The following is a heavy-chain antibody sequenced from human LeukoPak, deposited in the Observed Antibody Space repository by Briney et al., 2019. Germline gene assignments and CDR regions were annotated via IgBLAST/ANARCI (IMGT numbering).Heavy chain of an antibody. Sequence: GGSLRLSCAASGFTFSTYSMNWVRQAPGRGLEWVSSISSSSIYIHYADSVKGRFTVSRDNARNSLYLQMNSLRAEDTAVYYCARDQTTYLTTTEYKWFDPWGQGTLVTVSS. D-gene: IGHD1-1*01. CDR2: ISSSSIYI. CDR3: ARDQTTYLTTTEYKWFDP. V-gene: IGHV3-21*01. CDR1: GFTFSTYS. J-gene: IGHJ5*02.